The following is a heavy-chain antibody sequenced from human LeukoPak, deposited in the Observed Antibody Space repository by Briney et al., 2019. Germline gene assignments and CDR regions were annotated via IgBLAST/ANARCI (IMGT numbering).Heavy chain of an antibody. CDR3: ARLRDDILTGYFDY. D-gene: IGHD3-9*01. CDR2: INPNSGGT. V-gene: IGHV1-2*02. J-gene: IGHJ4*02. Sequence: ASVKVSCKASGYTSTGYYMHWVRQAPGQGLEWMGWINPNSGGTNYAQKFQGRVTMTRDTSISTAYMELSRLRSDETAVYYCARLRDDILTGYFDYWGQGTLVTVSS. CDR1: GYTSTGYY.